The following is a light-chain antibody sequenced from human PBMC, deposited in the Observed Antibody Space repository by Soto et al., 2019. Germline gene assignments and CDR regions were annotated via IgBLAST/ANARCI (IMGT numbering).Light chain of an antibody. CDR2: EGT. V-gene: IGLV2-23*01. Sequence: QSALTQPASVSGSPGQSITISCSGTSSDVGSDYLVSWYQQHPGTAPKLIIYEGTKRPSGVSDRFSGSRSGNTASLTISGLQTEDEGGYFCCSYGDFRTSWVFGGGTKLTVL. CDR1: SSDVGSDYL. CDR3: CSYGDFRTSWV. J-gene: IGLJ3*02.